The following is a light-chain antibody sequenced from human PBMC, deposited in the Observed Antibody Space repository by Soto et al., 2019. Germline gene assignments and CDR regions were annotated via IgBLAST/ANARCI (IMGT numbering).Light chain of an antibody. CDR1: QSISSY. CDR3: QQSYSTLFT. CDR2: AAS. V-gene: IGKV1-39*01. Sequence: DLQMTQSPSSLSASVGDRVTITCRASQSISSYLNWYQQKPGKAPKLLIYAASSLQSGVPSRFSGSVSGTDFTLTISSLQPEDFATYYCQQSYSTLFTFGPGTKVDIK. J-gene: IGKJ3*01.